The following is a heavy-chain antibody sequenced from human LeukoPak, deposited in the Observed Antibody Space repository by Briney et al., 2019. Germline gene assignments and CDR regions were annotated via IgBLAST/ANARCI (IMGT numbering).Heavy chain of an antibody. CDR2: ISIDGSTK. D-gene: IGHD3-10*01. CDR1: GFIFSNYG. CDR3: ARNDYYDLGTYHSGFDY. J-gene: IGHJ4*02. Sequence: GGSLRLSCAASGFIFSNYGMHWVRQAPGKGLEWVSVISIDGSTKYYADSVQGRFTISRDNSKNTVYLQMNSLRPEDTAMYYCARNDYYDLGTYHSGFDYWGLGTLVTVSS. V-gene: IGHV3-30*03.